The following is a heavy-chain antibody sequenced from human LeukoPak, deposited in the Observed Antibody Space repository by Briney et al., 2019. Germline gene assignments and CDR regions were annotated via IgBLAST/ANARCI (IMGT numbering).Heavy chain of an antibody. V-gene: IGHV3-23*01. J-gene: IGHJ1*01. Sequence: GESLRLSCAASGFTFSSYVMSWVRQAPGKGLEWVSTITSGGSTYYRDSVKGRFTISRDNSKNTLYLQMNSLRAEDTAVYYCATRGTSPTKYFQQWGQGTLVTVSS. CDR1: GFTFSSYV. CDR2: ITSGGST. CDR3: ATRGTSPTKYFQQ. D-gene: IGHD1-1*01.